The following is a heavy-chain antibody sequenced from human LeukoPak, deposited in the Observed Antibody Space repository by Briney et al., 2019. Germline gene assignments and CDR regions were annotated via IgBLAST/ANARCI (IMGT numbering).Heavy chain of an antibody. CDR3: ARMVDSSGPDIDY. Sequence: SVKVSCKASGGTFTSYAISWVRQAPGQGLEWMGGIIPIFGIANYAQKFQGRVTITADKSTSTAYMELSSLRSEDTAVYYCARMVDSSGPDIDYWGQGTLVTVSS. D-gene: IGHD3-22*01. V-gene: IGHV1-69*10. J-gene: IGHJ4*02. CDR1: GGTFTSYA. CDR2: IIPIFGIA.